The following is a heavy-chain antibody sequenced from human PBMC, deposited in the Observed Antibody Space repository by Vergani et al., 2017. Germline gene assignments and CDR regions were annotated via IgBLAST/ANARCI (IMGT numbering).Heavy chain of an antibody. CDR1: GGTFSSYA. J-gene: IGHJ4*02. CDR2: IIPIFGTA. Sequence: QVQVVQSGAEVKKSGASVKVSCKASGGTFSSYAISWVRQAPGQGLEWMGGIIPIFGTANYAQKFQGRVTITADESTSTAYMELSSLRSEDTAVYYCARDLFGYCSGGSCYLDYWGQGTLVTVSS. D-gene: IGHD2-15*01. V-gene: IGHV1-69*01. CDR3: ARDLFGYCSGGSCYLDY.